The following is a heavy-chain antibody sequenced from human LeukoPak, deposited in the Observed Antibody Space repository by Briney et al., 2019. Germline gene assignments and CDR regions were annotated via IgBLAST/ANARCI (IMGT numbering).Heavy chain of an antibody. CDR2: INAGNGNT. CDR3: ARGYGDYGLDY. D-gene: IGHD4-17*01. J-gene: IGHJ4*02. CDR1: GYTFTSYA. Sequence: ASVKVSCKASGYTFTSYAMHWVRQAPGQRPERMGWINAGNGNTKYSQKFQGRVTITRDTSASTAYMELSSLRSEDTAVYYCARGYGDYGLDYWGQGTLVTVSS. V-gene: IGHV1-3*01.